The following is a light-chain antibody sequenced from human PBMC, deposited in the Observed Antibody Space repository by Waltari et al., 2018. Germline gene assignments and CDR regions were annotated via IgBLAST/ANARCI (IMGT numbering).Light chain of an antibody. CDR2: DVY. Sequence: QSALTQPASVSGSPGQSSTITCTVTISYVGGYNYVSWYQLYPGKAPKLMIYDVYNRPSGVSNRFSGSKSSNTASLTISGLQAEDEADYYCLSYTSSTTYVFGTGTKVTVL. V-gene: IGLV2-14*01. CDR1: ISYVGGYNY. J-gene: IGLJ1*01. CDR3: LSYTSSTTYV.